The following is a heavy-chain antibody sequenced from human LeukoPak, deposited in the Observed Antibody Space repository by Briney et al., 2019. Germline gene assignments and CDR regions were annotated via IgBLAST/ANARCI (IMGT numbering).Heavy chain of an antibody. CDR2: INHSGST. J-gene: IGHJ3*02. Sequence: SETLSLTCAVYGGSICGYYWSWIRQPPGKGLEWIGEINHSGSTNYNASLQSRVTISVDTSKNQFSLKLNSVTAADTAVYYCARHPYASSWYRVVIWGQGTMVTVSS. D-gene: IGHD6-13*01. CDR3: ARHPYASSWYRVVI. V-gene: IGHV4-34*01. CDR1: GGSICGYY.